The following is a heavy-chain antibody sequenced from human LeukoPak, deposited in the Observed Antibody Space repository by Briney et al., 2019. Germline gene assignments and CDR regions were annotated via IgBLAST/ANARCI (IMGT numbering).Heavy chain of an antibody. D-gene: IGHD2-15*01. CDR1: GLTFKNCA. CDR2: ISGSGGST. CDR3: AKARYCSGGSCYSDY. J-gene: IGHJ4*02. V-gene: IGHV3-23*01. Sequence: GGSLRLSCAASGLTFKNCAMSWVRQAPGKGLEWVSAISGSGGSTYYADSVKGRFTISRDNSKNTLYLQMNSLRAEDTAVYYCAKARYCSGGSCYSDYWGQGTLVTVSS.